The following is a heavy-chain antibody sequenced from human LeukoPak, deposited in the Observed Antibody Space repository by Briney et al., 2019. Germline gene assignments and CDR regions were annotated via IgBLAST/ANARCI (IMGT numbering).Heavy chain of an antibody. CDR1: GYTFTSYG. Sequence: ASVKVSCTASGYTFTSYGISWVRQAPGQGLEWMGWISAYNGNTNYAQKLQGRVTMTTDTSTSTAYMELRSLRSDETAVYYCVRSTTRYYYDSSGYFDYWGQGTLVTVSS. J-gene: IGHJ4*02. V-gene: IGHV1-18*01. CDR2: ISAYNGNT. D-gene: IGHD3-22*01. CDR3: VRSTTRYYYDSSGYFDY.